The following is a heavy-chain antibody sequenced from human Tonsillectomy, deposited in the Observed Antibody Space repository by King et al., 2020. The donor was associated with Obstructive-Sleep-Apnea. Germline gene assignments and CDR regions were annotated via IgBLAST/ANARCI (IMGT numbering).Heavy chain of an antibody. V-gene: IGHV4-31*03. CDR1: GFSMDSGSYY. CDR2: IYYRGTT. Sequence: VPLQESGPGLVKPSQTLSLTCTVSGFSMDSGSYYWTWVRQRPGKGLEWIGYIYYRGTTYYNPSLNSRVTILIDTSKNQFSLRLSAVTAADTAVYYCARDLVRGVTGNWGRGTLVTVSS. J-gene: IGHJ4*02. CDR3: ARDLVRGVTGN. D-gene: IGHD3-10*01.